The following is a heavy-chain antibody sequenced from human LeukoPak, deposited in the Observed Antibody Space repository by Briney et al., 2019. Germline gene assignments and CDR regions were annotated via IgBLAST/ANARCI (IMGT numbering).Heavy chain of an antibody. D-gene: IGHD4-17*01. V-gene: IGHV3-30-3*01. CDR2: ISYDGSNK. J-gene: IGHJ4*02. Sequence: GGSLRLSCAASGFTFSSYAMHWVRQAPGKGLEWVAVISYDGSNKYYADSVKGRFTISRDNSKNTLYLQMNSLRAEGTAVYYCARAAYGDYVGYWGQGTLVTVSS. CDR3: ARAAYGDYVGY. CDR1: GFTFSSYA.